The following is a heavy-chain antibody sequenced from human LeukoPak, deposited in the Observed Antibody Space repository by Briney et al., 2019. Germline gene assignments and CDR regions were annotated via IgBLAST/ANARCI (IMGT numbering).Heavy chain of an antibody. CDR3: ARAPYDSSGYYYDQ. CDR2: VTDSGSRT. J-gene: IGHJ5*02. CDR1: GFIFNKYA. V-gene: IGHV3-23*01. D-gene: IGHD3-22*01. Sequence: GGSLRLSCAASGFIFNKYAMNWVRQAPGKGLEWASLVTDSGSRTYCADSVKGRFTISRDNSKNTLYLQMDSLRAEDTAVYYCARAPYDSSGYYYDQWGQGTLVTVSS.